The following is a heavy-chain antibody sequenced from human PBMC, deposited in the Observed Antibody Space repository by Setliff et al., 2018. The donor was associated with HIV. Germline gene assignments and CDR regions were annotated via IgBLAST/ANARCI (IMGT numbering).Heavy chain of an antibody. CDR1: GYIFSGYY. D-gene: IGHD3-10*01. V-gene: IGHV1-3*01. J-gene: IGHJ4*01. Sequence: ASVKVSCKTSGYIFSGYYLHWLRRAPGQSLEWMGWINVGKGDTKYSQELQGRITLTTDTSANTAYMELSSLRSDDTAVYFCARGALLAVFDFDHWGHGTLVTVSS. CDR3: ARGALLAVFDFDH. CDR2: INVGKGDT.